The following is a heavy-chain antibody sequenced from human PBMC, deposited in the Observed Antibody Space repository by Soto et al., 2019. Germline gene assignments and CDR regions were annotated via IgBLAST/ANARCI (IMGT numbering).Heavy chain of an antibody. CDR2: IYYSGST. CDR1: GGSISSYY. J-gene: IGHJ2*01. V-gene: IGHV4-59*01. Sequence: QVQLQESGPGLVKPSETLSLTCTVSGGSISSYYWSWIRQPPGKGLEWIGYIYYSGSTNYNPSLKSRVTIAVDTSKNQFSLKLSSVTAADTAVYYGARLGRTGHWYFDLWGRGTLVTVSS. D-gene: IGHD7-27*01. CDR3: ARLGRTGHWYFDL.